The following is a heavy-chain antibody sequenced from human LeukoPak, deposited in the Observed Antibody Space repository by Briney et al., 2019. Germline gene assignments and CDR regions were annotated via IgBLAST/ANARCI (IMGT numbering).Heavy chain of an antibody. V-gene: IGHV3-48*03. CDR3: ARDALSPYYYGSGSREGYFDY. CDR1: GFTFSSYE. J-gene: IGHJ4*02. CDR2: ISSSGSTI. D-gene: IGHD3-10*01. Sequence: GGSLRPSCAASGFTFSSYEMNWVRQAPGKGLEWVSYISSSGSTIYYADSVKGRFTISRDNAKNSLYLQMNSLRAEDTAVYYCARDALSPYYYGSGSREGYFDYWGQGTLVTVSS.